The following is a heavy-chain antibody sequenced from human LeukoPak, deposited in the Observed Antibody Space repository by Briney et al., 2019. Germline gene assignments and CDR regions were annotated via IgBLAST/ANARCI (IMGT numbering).Heavy chain of an antibody. CDR1: GFTFSSYA. Sequence: GGSLRLSCAASGFTFSSYAMSWVRQAPGKGLEWVSAIGGSGGSTYYADSVKGRFTISRDNSKNTLYLQMNSLRAEDTAVYYCAKGQGYQLLMGYYYMDVWGKGTTVTVSS. V-gene: IGHV3-23*01. D-gene: IGHD2-2*01. CDR2: IGGSGGST. J-gene: IGHJ6*03. CDR3: AKGQGYQLLMGYYYMDV.